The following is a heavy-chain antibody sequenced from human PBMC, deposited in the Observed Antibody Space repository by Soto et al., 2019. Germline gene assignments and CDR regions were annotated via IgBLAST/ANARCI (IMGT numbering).Heavy chain of an antibody. CDR2: ISSANAYI. CDR3: TRTINFRLPGTGTAC. CDR1: GDRCASWR. V-gene: IGHV3-21*01. D-gene: IGHD1-1*01. J-gene: IGHJ6*02. Sequence: GVLRRVPCLAGGDRCASWRLNWLRTAPGMGLEWVSSISSANAYIYSADSVKGRFTISRDNAKNSLFLQMSSLRAEDTAIYYCTRTINFRLPGTGTACRAHGTTLPVSS.